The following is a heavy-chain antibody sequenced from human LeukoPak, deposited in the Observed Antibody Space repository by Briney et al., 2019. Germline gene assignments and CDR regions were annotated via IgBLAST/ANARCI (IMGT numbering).Heavy chain of an antibody. CDR1: GFTFSGYC. J-gene: IGHJ1*01. D-gene: IGHD6-13*01. CDR3: TRESTAGYNSSWYGFRN. V-gene: IGHV3-7*01. Sequence: GGSLRLSCAASGFTFSGYCMSWVRQAPGEGLEWVANINQDGSEKYYVDSVKGRFTISRDNAKNSLFLQMGSLRVEDTAVYYCTRESTAGYNSSWYGFRNWGQGTLVSVSS. CDR2: INQDGSEK.